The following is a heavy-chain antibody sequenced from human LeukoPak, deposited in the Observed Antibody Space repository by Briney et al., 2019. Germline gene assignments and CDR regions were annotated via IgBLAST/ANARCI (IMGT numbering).Heavy chain of an antibody. D-gene: IGHD3/OR15-3a*01. Sequence: PGGSLRLSCAASGFDFNKYWMNWVRQAPGKGLEWVANIKHDDTEINYVDSVRDRFTVSRDNAKNSLYLQLNSLRHEDAAVYFCARGGYYNFWTGLVDYWGLGTRVTVSS. CDR3: ARGGYYNFWTGLVDY. J-gene: IGHJ4*02. CDR2: IKHDDTEI. V-gene: IGHV3-7*01. CDR1: GFDFNKYW.